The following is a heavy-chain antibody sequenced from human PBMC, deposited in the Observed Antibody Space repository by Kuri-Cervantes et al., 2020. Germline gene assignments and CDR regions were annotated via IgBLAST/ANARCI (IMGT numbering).Heavy chain of an antibody. Sequence: SVKVSCKASGGTFSSYAISWVRQAPGQGLEWMGGIIPIFGTANYAQKFQGRVTMTTDTSTSTAYMELRSLRSDDTAVYYCAMRRIFEGYWGQGTLVTVSS. J-gene: IGHJ4*02. CDR2: IIPIFGTA. CDR1: GGTFSSYA. CDR3: AMRRIFEGY. V-gene: IGHV1-69*05. D-gene: IGHD3-3*02.